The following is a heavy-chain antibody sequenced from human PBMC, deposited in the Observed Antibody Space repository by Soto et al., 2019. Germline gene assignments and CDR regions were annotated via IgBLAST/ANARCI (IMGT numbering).Heavy chain of an antibody. J-gene: IGHJ5*02. CDR1: GYTFTSYG. CDR3: ARDFGDLWFGEGGNWFDP. D-gene: IGHD3-10*01. Sequence: QVQLVQSGAEVKKPGASVKVSCKASGYTFTSYGISWVRQAPGQGLEWMGWIIAYNGNTNYAQKVQGRVTMTADTTTSTAYMALRSWGSDDRALYSCARDFGDLWFGEGGNWFDPWGQGPLVTVSA. CDR2: IIAYNGNT. V-gene: IGHV1-18*01.